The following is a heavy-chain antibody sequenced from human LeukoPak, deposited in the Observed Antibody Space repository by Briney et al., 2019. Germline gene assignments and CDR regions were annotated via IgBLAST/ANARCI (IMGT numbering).Heavy chain of an antibody. V-gene: IGHV3-48*02. Sequence: GGSLRLSCVASGFXFXSYGMNWVRQAPXXGXEWVSYISRRSLTIYHADSVKGRFTISRDNAKNSLYLQMNSLRDEDTAVYYCARDCTSNSCSFDFWGQGTLVTVSS. CDR1: GFXFXSYG. CDR3: ARDCTSNSCSFDF. CDR2: ISRRSLTI. J-gene: IGHJ4*02. D-gene: IGHD2-2*01.